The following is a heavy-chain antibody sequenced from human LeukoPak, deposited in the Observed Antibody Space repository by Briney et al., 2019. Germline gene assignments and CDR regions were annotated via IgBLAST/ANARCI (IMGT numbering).Heavy chain of an antibody. CDR3: ASTVTTNLGYYYMDV. V-gene: IGHV4-38-2*02. D-gene: IGHD4-17*01. J-gene: IGHJ6*03. CDR1: GYSISSGYY. Sequence: PSETLSLTCTVSGYSISSGYYWGWIRQPPGKGLEGIGSIYHSGSTYYNPSLKSRDTISVDTTKNQCSLKLSSVAAADTAVYYCASTVTTNLGYYYMDVWGKGTTVTVSS. CDR2: IYHSGST.